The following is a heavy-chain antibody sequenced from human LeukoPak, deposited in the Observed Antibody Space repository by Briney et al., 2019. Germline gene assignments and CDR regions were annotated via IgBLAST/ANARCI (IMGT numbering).Heavy chain of an antibody. CDR2: IRYDGSNK. CDR3: AKVKYSSSSFGY. CDR1: GFTFSSYG. V-gene: IGHV3-30*02. J-gene: IGHJ4*02. Sequence: GGSLRLSCAASGFTFSSYGMHWVRQAPSKGLEWVAFIRYDGSNKYYADSVKGRFTISRDNSKNTLYLQMNSLRAEDTAVYYCAKVKYSSSSFGYWGQGTLVTVSS. D-gene: IGHD6-6*01.